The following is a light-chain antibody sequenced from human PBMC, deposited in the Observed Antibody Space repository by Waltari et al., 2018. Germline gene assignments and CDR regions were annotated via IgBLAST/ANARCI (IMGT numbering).Light chain of an antibody. V-gene: IGKV1-NL1*01. CDR2: AAS. CDR3: QQYYTTPLT. J-gene: IGKJ4*01. CDR1: QGISNS. Sequence: DIQMTQSPSSLSASVGDRVTLTCRASQGISNSLAWYLQKPGKAPKLLLYAASILESGVPSRFSGSGSGTDYTLTITSLQPEDFATYYCQQYYTTPLTFGGGTKVEI.